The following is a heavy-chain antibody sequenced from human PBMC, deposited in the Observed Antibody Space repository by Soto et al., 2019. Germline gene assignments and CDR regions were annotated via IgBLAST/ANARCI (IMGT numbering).Heavy chain of an antibody. D-gene: IGHD3-10*01. CDR3: ARGFDLQYGMDV. V-gene: IGHV3-48*02. J-gene: IGHJ6*02. Sequence: EAPLVESGGGLVQRGGSVRLSYAASGFTLSPYSMNWVRQAPGKALEWISYISGSSNIINYADSVKGRFTISRDNTKNSLYLQMNSLRDEDTAVYYCARGFDLQYGMDVWGQGTTVTVSS. CDR1: GFTLSPYS. CDR2: ISGSSNII.